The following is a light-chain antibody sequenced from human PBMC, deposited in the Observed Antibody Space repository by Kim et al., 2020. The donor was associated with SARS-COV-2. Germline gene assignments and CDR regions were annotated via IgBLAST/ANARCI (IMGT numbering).Light chain of an antibody. V-gene: IGKV3-20*01. Sequence: LSPGERGTLSCRASQSVRNNYLAWYQQKPGQTPRLLIYAVSSRATGIPDRFSGSGSGTDFTLTISRLEPEDIAVYYCQQYGRSPDTFGHGTKLEI. CDR2: AVS. CDR1: QSVRNNY. J-gene: IGKJ2*01. CDR3: QQYGRSPDT.